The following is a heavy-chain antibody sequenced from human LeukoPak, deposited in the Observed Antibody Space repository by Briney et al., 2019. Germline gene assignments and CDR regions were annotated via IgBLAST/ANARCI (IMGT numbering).Heavy chain of an antibody. D-gene: IGHD2-15*01. Sequence: GGPLRLSCAASGFTFSSYAMSWVRQAPGEGLEWVSAISGSGGSTYYADSVKGRFTISGDNSKNTLYLQMNSLRAEDTAVYYCAKVRDIVVVVATKEFDYWGQGTLVTVSS. V-gene: IGHV3-23*01. CDR1: GFTFSSYA. J-gene: IGHJ4*02. CDR3: AKVRDIVVVVATKEFDY. CDR2: ISGSGGST.